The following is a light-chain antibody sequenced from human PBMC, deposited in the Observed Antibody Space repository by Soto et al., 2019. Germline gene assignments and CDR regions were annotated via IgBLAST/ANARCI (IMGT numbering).Light chain of an antibody. CDR2: GAS. CDR3: HQYNNWWK. V-gene: IGKV3-15*01. Sequence: EIVLTQSPGTLSLSPVERASLSFMASQSISNDHLAWYQQKPGRAPRLLIYGASTRASGVPARFSGSGSGTEFTLAISSLQSEDSAVYYCHQYNNWWKCGQGTKWDIK. CDR1: QSISND. J-gene: IGKJ1*01.